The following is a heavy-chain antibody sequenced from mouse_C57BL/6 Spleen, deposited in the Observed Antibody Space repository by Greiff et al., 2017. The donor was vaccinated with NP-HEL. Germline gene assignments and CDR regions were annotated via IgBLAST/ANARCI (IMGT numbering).Heavy chain of an antibody. CDR1: GYTFTSYW. V-gene: IGHV1-69*01. CDR2: IDPSDSYT. Sequence: QVQLQQPGAELVMPGASVKLSCKASGYTFTSYWMHWVKQRPGQGLEWIGEIDPSDSYTNYNQKFKGKSTLTVDKSSSTAYMQLSSLTSEDSAVYYCAILLPYAMDYWGQGTSVTVSS. D-gene: IGHD1-1*01. CDR3: AILLPYAMDY. J-gene: IGHJ4*01.